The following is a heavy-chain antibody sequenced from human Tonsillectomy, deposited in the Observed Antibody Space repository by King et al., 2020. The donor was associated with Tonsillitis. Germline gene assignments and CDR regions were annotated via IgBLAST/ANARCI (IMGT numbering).Heavy chain of an antibody. J-gene: IGHJ5*02. CDR2: IYNIGPT. V-gene: IGHV4-31*03. CDR3: GRYEGGVFDP. Sequence: QLQESGPGLVKPSQTMSLTCSVSGGSISGGAHYWSWIRQHPGKGLEWIGYIYNIGPTYYKPSLMSRLTISVDTSKNQFSLKLSSVTAADTAVYNCGRYEGGVFDPWGQGTLVTVSS. CDR1: GGSISGGAHY. D-gene: IGHD2-15*01.